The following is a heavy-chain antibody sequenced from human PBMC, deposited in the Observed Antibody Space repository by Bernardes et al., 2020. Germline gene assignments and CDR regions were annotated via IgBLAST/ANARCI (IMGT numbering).Heavy chain of an antibody. CDR1: GGSFSGYY. V-gene: IGHV4-34*01. D-gene: IGHD3-16*01. CDR3: AGGAERPFDY. Sequence: SETLSLTCAVYGGSFSGYYWSWIRQPPGKGLEWIGEINHSGSTNYNPSLKSRVTISVDTSKNQFSLKLSSVTAADTAVYYCAGGAERPFDYWGQGTLVTVSS. CDR2: INHSGST. J-gene: IGHJ4*02.